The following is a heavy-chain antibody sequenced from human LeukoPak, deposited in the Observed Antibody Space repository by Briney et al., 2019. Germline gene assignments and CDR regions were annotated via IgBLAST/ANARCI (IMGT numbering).Heavy chain of an antibody. Sequence: GESLKISCKASGYTFTSYWIGWVRQMPGKGLEWMGLIYPGDSHTKYSPSFQGQVTISADKSINTAYLQWSSLKASDTAMYYCARYGDCTSTNCYGDNWGQGALVTVSS. CDR3: ARYGDCTSTNCYGDN. J-gene: IGHJ4*02. D-gene: IGHD2-2*01. V-gene: IGHV5-51*01. CDR2: IYPGDSHT. CDR1: GYTFTSYW.